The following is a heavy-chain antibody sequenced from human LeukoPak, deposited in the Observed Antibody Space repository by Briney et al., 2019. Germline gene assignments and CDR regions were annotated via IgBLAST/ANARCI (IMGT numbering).Heavy chain of an antibody. J-gene: IGHJ6*02. CDR3: ARDRGGYSYGYMYYYYGMDV. CDR2: INHSGST. V-gene: IGHV4-34*01. Sequence: SETLSLTCAVYGGSFSGYYWSWIRQPPGKGLEWIGEINHSGSTNYNPSLKSRVTISVDTSKNQFSLKLSSVTAADTAVYYCARDRGGYSYGYMYYYYGMDVWGQGTTVTVSS. CDR1: GGSFSGYY. D-gene: IGHD5-18*01.